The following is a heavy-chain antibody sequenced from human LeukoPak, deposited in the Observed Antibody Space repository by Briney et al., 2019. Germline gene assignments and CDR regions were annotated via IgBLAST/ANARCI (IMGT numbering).Heavy chain of an antibody. Sequence: PGGSLRLSCAASGFTFSSFWMHWVRQVPGKGLVWLARINSDGRNTNYADSVKGRFTISRDNAKNTLYLQMNSLRAEDTAVYYCAHISSSYYYFDAWSQGTLVTVSA. J-gene: IGHJ4*02. D-gene: IGHD6-13*01. CDR2: INSDGRNT. CDR3: AHISSSYYYFDA. CDR1: GFTFSSFW. V-gene: IGHV3-74*01.